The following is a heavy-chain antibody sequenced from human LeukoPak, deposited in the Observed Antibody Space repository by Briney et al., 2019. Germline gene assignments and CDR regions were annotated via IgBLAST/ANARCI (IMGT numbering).Heavy chain of an antibody. D-gene: IGHD6-6*01. J-gene: IGHJ4*02. CDR1: GFTSSSYA. CDR2: ISYDGSNK. Sequence: GGSLRLSCAASGFTSSSYAMHWVRQAPGKGLEWVAVISYDGSNKYYADSVKGRFTISRDNSKNMLFLQMNSLRVEDTAMYYCAKGSSSSRPYYFDFWGQGTLITVSS. CDR3: AKGSSSSRPYYFDF. V-gene: IGHV3-30-3*01.